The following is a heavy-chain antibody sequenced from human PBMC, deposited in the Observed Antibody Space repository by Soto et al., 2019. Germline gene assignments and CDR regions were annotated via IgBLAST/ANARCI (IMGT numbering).Heavy chain of an antibody. D-gene: IGHD6-19*01. J-gene: IGHJ4*02. Sequence: ASVKVSCKASGGTFSSYAISWVRQAPGQGLEWMGGIIPIFGTANYAQKFQGRVTITADESTSTAYMELSSLRSEDTAVYYCARSGIAVAGIGYFDYWGQGTLVT. V-gene: IGHV1-69*13. CDR2: IIPIFGTA. CDR1: GGTFSSYA. CDR3: ARSGIAVAGIGYFDY.